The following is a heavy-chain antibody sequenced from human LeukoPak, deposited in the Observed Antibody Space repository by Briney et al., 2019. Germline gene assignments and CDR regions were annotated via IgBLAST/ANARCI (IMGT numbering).Heavy chain of an antibody. V-gene: IGHV4-59*01. CDR2: ISYSGST. Sequence: SETLSLTCTVSGASISSYYWSWIRQPPGKGLEWIGYISYSGSTNYNPSLKSRVTISVDTSKNQFSLNLSSVTAADTAVYYCARGVSSFDYWGQGTLVTVSS. CDR3: ARGVSSFDY. J-gene: IGHJ4*02. CDR1: GASISSYY.